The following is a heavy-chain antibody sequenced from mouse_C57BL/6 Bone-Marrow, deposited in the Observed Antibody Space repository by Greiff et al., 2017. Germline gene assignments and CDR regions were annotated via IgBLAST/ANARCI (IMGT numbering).Heavy chain of an antibody. CDR1: GFNIKDDY. V-gene: IGHV14-4*01. CDR3: TTIYDYDGDAMDY. D-gene: IGHD2-4*01. J-gene: IGHJ4*01. Sequence: VQLKQSGAELVRPGASVKLSCTASGFNIKDDYMHWVKQRPEQGLEWIGWIDPENGDTEYASKFQGKATITADTSSNTAYLQLSSLTSEDTAVYYCTTIYDYDGDAMDYWGQGTSVTVSS. CDR2: IDPENGDT.